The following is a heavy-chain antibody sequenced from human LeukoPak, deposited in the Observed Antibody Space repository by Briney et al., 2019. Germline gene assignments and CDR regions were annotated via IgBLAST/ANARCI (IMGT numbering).Heavy chain of an antibody. CDR3: AREARGTRAAFDV. J-gene: IGHJ3*01. CDR1: GFTFSSYW. CDR2: IKEDGTHK. V-gene: IGHV3-7*01. D-gene: IGHD2-8*01. Sequence: GGSLRLSCAASGFTFSSYWMSWVRQAPGKGLEWAANIKEDGTHKYYVGSVRGRFTISRGNAKNSLYLQMNSLRAEDMAIYYCAREARGTRAAFDVWGQGTMVTVFS.